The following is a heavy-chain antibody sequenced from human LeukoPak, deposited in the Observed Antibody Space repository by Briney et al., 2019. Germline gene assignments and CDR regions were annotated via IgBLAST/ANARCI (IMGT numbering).Heavy chain of an antibody. CDR2: IYYSGST. CDR3: GRHPPPSVTTALYFDC. Sequence: SETLSLTCTVSGGSISSYYWSWIRQPPGKGLEWIGYIYYSGSTNYNPSLKSRVTISVDTSKNQFSLKLSSVTAADTAVYYFGRHPPPSVTTALYFDCWGQGTLVTV. D-gene: IGHD4-17*01. V-gene: IGHV4-59*08. J-gene: IGHJ4*02. CDR1: GGSISSYY.